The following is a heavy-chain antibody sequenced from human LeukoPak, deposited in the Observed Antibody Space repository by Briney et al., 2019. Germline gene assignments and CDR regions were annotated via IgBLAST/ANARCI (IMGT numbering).Heavy chain of an antibody. J-gene: IGHJ4*02. Sequence: ETLSLTCAVYGGSFSGYYWSWIRQPPGKGLEWVSAISGSGGSTYYADSVKGRFTISRDNSKNTLYLQMNSLRAEDTAVYYCAKECDYDFCIAYWGQGTLVTVSS. CDR1: GGSFSGYY. CDR3: AKECDYDFCIAY. CDR2: ISGSGGST. V-gene: IGHV3-23*01. D-gene: IGHD3-3*01.